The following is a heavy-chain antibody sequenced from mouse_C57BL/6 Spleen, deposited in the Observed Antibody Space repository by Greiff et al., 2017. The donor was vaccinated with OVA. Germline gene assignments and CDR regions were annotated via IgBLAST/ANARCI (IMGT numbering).Heavy chain of an antibody. CDR1: GYTFTDYY. Sequence: QLQQSGPELVKPGASVKISCKASGYTFTDYYMNWVKQSHGKSLEWIGDINPNNGGTSYNQKFKGKATLTVDKSSSTAYMELRSLTSEDSAVYYCARSGELFDYWGQGTTLTVSS. V-gene: IGHV1-26*01. CDR2: INPNNGGT. J-gene: IGHJ2*01. D-gene: IGHD3-2*02. CDR3: ARSGELFDY.